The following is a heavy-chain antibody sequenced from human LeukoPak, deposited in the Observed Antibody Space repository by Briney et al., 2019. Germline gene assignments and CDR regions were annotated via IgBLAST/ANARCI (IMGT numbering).Heavy chain of an antibody. D-gene: IGHD3-3*01. V-gene: IGHV1-2*02. CDR2: INPNSGGT. J-gene: IGHJ5*02. CDR3: ARVKGFWSGYYPTPPNWFDP. CDR1: GYTFTGYY. Sequence: GASVKVSCKASGYTFTGYYMHWVRQAPGQGLEWMGWINPNSGGTNYAQKFQGRVTMTRDTSISTAYMELSRLRSDDTAVCYCARVKGFWSGYYPTPPNWFDPWGQGTLVTVSS.